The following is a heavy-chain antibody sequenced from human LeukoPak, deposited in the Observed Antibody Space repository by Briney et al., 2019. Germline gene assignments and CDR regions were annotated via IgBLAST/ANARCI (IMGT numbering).Heavy chain of an antibody. CDR2: ISSSSSYI. V-gene: IGHV3-21*01. CDR1: GFTFSSYS. CDR3: ARDQGIVGFTVAGGSDY. J-gene: IGHJ4*02. Sequence: KPGGSLRLSCAASGFTFSSYSMNWVRQAPGKGLEWVSSISSSSSYIYYADSVKGRFTISRDNAKNSLYLQMNSLRAEDTAVYYCARDQGIVGFTVAGGSDYWGQGTLVTVSS. D-gene: IGHD1-26*01.